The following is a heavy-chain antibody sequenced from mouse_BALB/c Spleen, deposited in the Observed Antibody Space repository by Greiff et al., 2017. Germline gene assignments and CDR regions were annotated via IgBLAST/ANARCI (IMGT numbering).Heavy chain of an antibody. Sequence: EVQRVESGGGLVQPGGSRKLSCAASGFTFSDFGMPWVRQAPGKGLEWVAFISSCGNSIYYADTVTGRFTISRENDKNTLYLEMSSLRSEDTTMYCCARVWEQGGAMDYWGQGTSVTVSS. D-gene: IGHD2-1*01. CDR1: GFTFSDFG. J-gene: IGHJ4*01. CDR2: ISSCGNSI. CDR3: ARVWEQGGAMDY. V-gene: IGHV5-15*02.